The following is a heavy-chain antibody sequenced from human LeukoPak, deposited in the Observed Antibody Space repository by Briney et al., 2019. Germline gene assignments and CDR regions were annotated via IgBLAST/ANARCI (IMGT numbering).Heavy chain of an antibody. CDR1: GFTFSTYA. Sequence: GGSLRLSCAASGFTFSTYAMHWVRQAPGKGLEWVGVISSDGSDEWYAESAKGRFTISRDNSKNTLYLQIDSLRPEDTAIYYCERSIRVGAFDIWGQGTMVTVSS. CDR2: ISSDGSDE. V-gene: IGHV3-30*04. CDR3: ERSIRVGAFDI. J-gene: IGHJ3*02.